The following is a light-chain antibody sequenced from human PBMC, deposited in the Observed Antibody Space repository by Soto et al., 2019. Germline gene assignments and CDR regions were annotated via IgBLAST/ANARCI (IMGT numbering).Light chain of an antibody. Sequence: EIVLTQSPAPLSVSPGERATLSCRASQSVSSNLAWYQQKPGQAPRLLIYGASTRATGIPARFSGSGSGTEFTLTISRLQSEDFAVYYCQQYNSWPFTFGPGTKVDI. CDR1: QSVSSN. CDR3: QQYNSWPFT. J-gene: IGKJ3*01. V-gene: IGKV3-15*01. CDR2: GAS.